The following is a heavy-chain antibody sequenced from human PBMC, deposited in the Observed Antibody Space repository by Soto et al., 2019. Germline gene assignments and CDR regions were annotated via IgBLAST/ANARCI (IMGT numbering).Heavy chain of an antibody. Sequence: PSETLSLTCTVSGGSISSYYGSWIRQPPGKGLEWIGYIYYSGSTNYNPSLKSRVTISVDTSKNQFSLKLSSVTAADTAVYYCARDYGDYFDYWGQGTLVTVSS. J-gene: IGHJ4*02. D-gene: IGHD4-17*01. CDR1: GGSISSYY. CDR3: ARDYGDYFDY. V-gene: IGHV4-59*01. CDR2: IYYSGST.